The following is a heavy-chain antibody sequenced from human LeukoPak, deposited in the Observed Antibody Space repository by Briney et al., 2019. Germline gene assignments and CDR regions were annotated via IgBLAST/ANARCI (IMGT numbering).Heavy chain of an antibody. CDR3: ARAYRSCSSTSCYTRFDC. Sequence: ASVKVSCKASGYTFTGYYMHWVRQAPGQGLEWMGWINPNSGGTNYAQKFQGRVTMTRDTSISTAYMELSRLRSDDTAVYYCARAYRSCSSTSCYTRFDCWGQGTPVTVSS. D-gene: IGHD2-2*02. CDR2: INPNSGGT. CDR1: GYTFTGYY. J-gene: IGHJ4*02. V-gene: IGHV1-2*02.